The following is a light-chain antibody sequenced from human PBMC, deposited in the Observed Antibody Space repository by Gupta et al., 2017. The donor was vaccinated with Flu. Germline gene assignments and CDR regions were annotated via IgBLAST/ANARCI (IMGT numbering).Light chain of an antibody. CDR3: QQSYGTRWI. J-gene: IGKJ2*01. CDR1: HNIAVY. Sequence: PSSLSASVGERVTRTGRASHNIAVYVNWYQHKPVKAPQLLMYTAAILQSVVPSMFSGSGSGTDVTLTISSLQPEYFGTYYYQQSYGTRWIFGQGTKLEI. V-gene: IGKV1-39*01. CDR2: TAA.